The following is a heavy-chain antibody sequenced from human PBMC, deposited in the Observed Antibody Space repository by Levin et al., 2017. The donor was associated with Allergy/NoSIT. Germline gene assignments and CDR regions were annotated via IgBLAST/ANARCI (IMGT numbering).Heavy chain of an antibody. Sequence: GGSLRLSCAASGFAFSSYWMHWVRQAPGKGLVWVSRINSDGSTTTYADSVKGRFTISRNNAKNTLYLQMNSLRAEDTAVYYCASGPGTSDGMGVWGQGTTVTVSS. J-gene: IGHJ6*02. CDR1: GFAFSSYW. D-gene: IGHD2-2*01. CDR3: ASGPGTSDGMGV. V-gene: IGHV3-74*03. CDR2: INSDGSTT.